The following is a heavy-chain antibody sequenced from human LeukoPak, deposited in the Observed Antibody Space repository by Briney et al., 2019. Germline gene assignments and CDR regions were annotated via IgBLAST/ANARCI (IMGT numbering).Heavy chain of an antibody. CDR2: IYHSGST. CDR3: ARGRIMITFGGVIVPYYFDY. CDR1: GGSISSYY. D-gene: IGHD3-16*02. V-gene: IGHV4-59*04. J-gene: IGHJ4*02. Sequence: SETLSLTCTVSGGSISSYYWSWIRQPPGKGLEWIGYIYHSGSTYYNPSLKSRVTMSVDRSKNQFSLKLSSVTAADTAVYYCARGRIMITFGGVIVPYYFDYWGQGTLVTVSS.